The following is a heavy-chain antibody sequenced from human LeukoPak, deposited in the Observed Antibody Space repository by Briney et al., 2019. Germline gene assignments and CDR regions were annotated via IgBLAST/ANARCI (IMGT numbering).Heavy chain of an antibody. D-gene: IGHD4-11*01. CDR3: ARAPTFYYYYMDV. CDR1: GFTFSSYA. CDR2: LSATSGST. V-gene: IGHV3-23*01. J-gene: IGHJ6*03. Sequence: GGSPRLSCAASGFTFSSYAMTWVRQAPGKGLEWVSILSATSGSTYYADSVKGRFTISRDNSKNTLYLRMNSLRAEDTAVYYCARAPTFYYYYMDVWGKGTTVTVSS.